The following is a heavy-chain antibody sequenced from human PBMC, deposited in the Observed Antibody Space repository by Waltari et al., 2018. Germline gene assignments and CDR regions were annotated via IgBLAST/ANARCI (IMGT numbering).Heavy chain of an antibody. J-gene: IGHJ4*02. CDR1: GFSLRTDGVG. D-gene: IGHD6-19*01. V-gene: IGHV2-5*02. CDR3: VYSRRGAGSGSRWYYFNY. Sequence: QITLTESGPRQVRPTQTLTLTCTLSGFSLRTDGVGVGWVRQLPTKVLEWLAIVYWDGDKRYSPSLKSRLTITGDTSKTQVVLTMINMDPVDTAAYLCVYSRRGAGSGSRWYYFNYWGQGTLVTISS. CDR2: VYWDGDK.